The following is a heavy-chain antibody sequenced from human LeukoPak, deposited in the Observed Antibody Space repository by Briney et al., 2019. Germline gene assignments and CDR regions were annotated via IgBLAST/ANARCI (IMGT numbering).Heavy chain of an antibody. J-gene: IGHJ6*02. D-gene: IGHD6-19*01. V-gene: IGHV3-53*01. CDR3: ARCSSSGWYPLGYYYYGMDV. CDR2: IYSGGST. Sequence: GGSLRLSCAASGFTVSSNYMSWVRQAPGKGLEWVSVIYSGGSTYYADSVKGRFTISRDNSKNTLYLQMNSLRAEDTAVYCCARCSSSGWYPLGYYYYGMDVWGQGTTVTVSS. CDR1: GFTVSSNY.